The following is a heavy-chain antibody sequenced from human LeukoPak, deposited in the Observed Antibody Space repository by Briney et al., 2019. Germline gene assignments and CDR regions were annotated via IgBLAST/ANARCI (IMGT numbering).Heavy chain of an antibody. CDR1: GFGFSNYV. CDR2: LIGTGAGT. V-gene: IGHV3-23*01. Sequence: PGGSLRLSCAASGFGFSNYVMTLIGTGAGTYYADSVKGRFTISRDNSKNTLYLQMNSLRAEDTAVYYCAKGSPAILYYCMDVWGKGTTVTVSS. D-gene: IGHD2-21*01. J-gene: IGHJ6*03. CDR3: AKGSPAILYYCMDV.